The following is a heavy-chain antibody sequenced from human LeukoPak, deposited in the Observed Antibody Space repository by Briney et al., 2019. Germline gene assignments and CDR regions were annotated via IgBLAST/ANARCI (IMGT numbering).Heavy chain of an antibody. D-gene: IGHD6-13*01. Sequence: KPSETLSLTCTVSGGSISSYYWSWIRQPPGKGLEWIGYIYYSGSTNYNPSLKSRVTISVDTSKNQFSLKLSSVTAADTAVYYCARGPSSSWYGDYWGQGTLVTVSS. V-gene: IGHV4-59*01. CDR3: ARGPSSSWYGDY. CDR1: GGSISSYY. CDR2: IYYSGST. J-gene: IGHJ4*02.